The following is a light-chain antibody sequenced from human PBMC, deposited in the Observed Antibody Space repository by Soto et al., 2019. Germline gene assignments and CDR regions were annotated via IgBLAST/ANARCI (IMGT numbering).Light chain of an antibody. J-gene: IGLJ1*01. CDR1: SSDDGGYNY. Sequence: ALTEPSSVTGSPGQSFTISCTGTSSDDGGYNYVSWYQQHTGKAPKLMIYDVSNRPSGVSNRFSGSTSSNTASLTISGLQALNYADYSGSSYTSGRTLIVFVTGT. CDR3: SSYTSGRTLIV. CDR2: DVS. V-gene: IGLV2-14*01.